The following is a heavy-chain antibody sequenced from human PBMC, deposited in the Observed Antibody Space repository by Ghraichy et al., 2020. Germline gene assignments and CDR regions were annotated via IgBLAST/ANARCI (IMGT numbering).Heavy chain of an antibody. V-gene: IGHV3-30*18. CDR2: ISYDGSNK. Sequence: GGSLRLSCAASGFTFSSYGMHWVRQAPGKGLEWVAVISYDGSNKYYADSVKGRFTISRDNSKNTLYLQMNSLRAEDTAVYYCAKDSSQDCSGGSCYSDYWGQGTLVTVSS. CDR1: GFTFSSYG. CDR3: AKDSSQDCSGGSCYSDY. D-gene: IGHD2-15*01. J-gene: IGHJ4*02.